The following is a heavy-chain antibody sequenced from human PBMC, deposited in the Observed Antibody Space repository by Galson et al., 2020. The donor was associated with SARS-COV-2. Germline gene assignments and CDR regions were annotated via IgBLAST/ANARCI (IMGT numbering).Heavy chain of an antibody. D-gene: IGHD3-16*02. CDR1: GFTFSDYY. CDR2: ISNRGNTI. J-gene: IGHJ4*02. CDR3: ARVARGSYRDYYFDY. Sequence: NSGGSLRLSCAASGFTFSDYYMNWIRQAPGKGLEWVSYISNRGNTIYYADSVKGRFTISRDNAKNSLYLQMNSLRAEDTALYYCARVARGSYRDYYFDYWGQGTLVTVSS. V-gene: IGHV3-11*04.